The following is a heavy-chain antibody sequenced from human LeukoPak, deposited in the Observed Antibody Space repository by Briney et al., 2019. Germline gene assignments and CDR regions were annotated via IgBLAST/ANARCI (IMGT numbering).Heavy chain of an antibody. J-gene: IGHJ4*02. D-gene: IGHD3-3*01. CDR2: ISWNSGSI. CDR3: ARDRYYDFWSGLPEVGY. Sequence: GGSLRLSCAASGFTFDDYAMHWVRQAPGKGLEWVSGISWNSGSIGYADSVKGRFTISRDNAKNSLYLQMNSLRAEDTAVYYCARDRYYDFWSGLPEVGYWGQGTLVTVSS. CDR1: GFTFDDYA. V-gene: IGHV3-9*01.